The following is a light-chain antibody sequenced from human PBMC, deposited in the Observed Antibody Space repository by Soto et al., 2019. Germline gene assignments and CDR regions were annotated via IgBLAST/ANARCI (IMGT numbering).Light chain of an antibody. Sequence: EIVMTQSPATLSVSPGERATLSCRASQSVSSSLAWYQHKPGQAPRLLIYGASTRATGIPARFSGSGSGTEFTITIISLQSEDLAVYYCQQYKNWLTWTFGQGTKVEI. CDR3: QQYKNWLTWT. CDR2: GAS. CDR1: QSVSSS. J-gene: IGKJ1*01. V-gene: IGKV3-15*01.